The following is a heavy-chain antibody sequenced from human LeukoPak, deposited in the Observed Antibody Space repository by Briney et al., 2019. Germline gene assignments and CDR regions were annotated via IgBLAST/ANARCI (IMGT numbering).Heavy chain of an antibody. J-gene: IGHJ5*02. CDR2: ISGSGGST. CDR1: GFTFSSYA. D-gene: IGHD1-26*01. CDR3: AREVVGAQYNWFDP. V-gene: IGHV3-23*01. Sequence: PGGSLRLSCAASGFTFSSYAMSWVRQAPGKGLEWVSAISGSGGSTYYADSVKGRFTISRDNSKNTLYLQMNSLRAEDTAAYYCAREVVGAQYNWFDPWGQGTLVTVSS.